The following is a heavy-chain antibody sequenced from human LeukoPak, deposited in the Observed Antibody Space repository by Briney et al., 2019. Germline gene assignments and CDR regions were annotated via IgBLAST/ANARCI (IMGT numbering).Heavy chain of an antibody. CDR1: GGTFRYYA. D-gene: IGHD1-7*01. V-gene: IGHV1-69*13. Sequence: GASVKVSCKTSGGTFRYYAIGWLRQAPGHGLEWMGGLIPMFGTTNYAQQFQGRVTITADESTTTSYMELGRLRFEDTAVYFCARVAAGTTFMDNWFDPWGQGTLVTVSS. CDR3: ARVAAGTTFMDNWFDP. J-gene: IGHJ5*02. CDR2: LIPMFGTT.